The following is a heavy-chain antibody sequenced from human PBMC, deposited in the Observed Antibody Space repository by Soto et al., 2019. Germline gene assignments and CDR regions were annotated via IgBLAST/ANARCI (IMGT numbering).Heavy chain of an antibody. D-gene: IGHD2-15*01. J-gene: IGHJ6*02. CDR1: GGTFSSYA. V-gene: IGHV1-69*13. Sequence: ASVKVSCKASGGTFSSYAISWARQAPGQGLEWMGGIIPIFGTANYAQKFQGRVTITADESTSTAYMELSSLRSEDTAVYYCARAGAAPYYYYGMDVWGQGTRVTVSS. CDR3: ARAGAAPYYYYGMDV. CDR2: IIPIFGTA.